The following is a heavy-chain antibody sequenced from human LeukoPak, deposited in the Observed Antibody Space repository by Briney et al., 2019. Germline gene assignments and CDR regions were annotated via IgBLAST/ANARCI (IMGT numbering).Heavy chain of an antibody. CDR1: GFTFSSYW. J-gene: IGHJ4*02. V-gene: IGHV3-7*01. CDR2: IKQDGSEK. D-gene: IGHD3-22*01. Sequence: GGSLRLSCAASGFTFSSYWMSWVRQAPGKGREGVANIKQDGSEKYYVDSVKGRFTISRDNAKNSLYLQMNSLRAEDTAVYYCARDESSGSTYYFDYWGQGTLVTVSS. CDR3: ARDESSGSTYYFDY.